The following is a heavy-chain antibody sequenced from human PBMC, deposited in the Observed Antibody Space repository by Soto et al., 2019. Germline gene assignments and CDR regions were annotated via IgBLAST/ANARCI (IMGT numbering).Heavy chain of an antibody. J-gene: IGHJ3*02. V-gene: IGHV3-33*01. CDR3: ARDYYDSSGYYLDAFDI. Sequence: QVQLVESGGGVVQPGRSLRLSCAASGFTFSSYGMHWVRQAPGKGLEWVAVIWYDGSNKYYADSVKGRFTISRDNSKNTLYLQMNSLRAEDTAVYYCARDYYDSSGYYLDAFDIWGQGTMVTVSS. CDR1: GFTFSSYG. D-gene: IGHD3-22*01. CDR2: IWYDGSNK.